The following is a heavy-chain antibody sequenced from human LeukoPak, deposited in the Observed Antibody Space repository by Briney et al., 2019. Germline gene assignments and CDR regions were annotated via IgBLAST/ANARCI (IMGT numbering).Heavy chain of an antibody. Sequence: PGGSPRLSCAASGFTFSNYGMSWVRQAPGKGLQWVSVISHSGVNTYYADSVKGRFTISRDSSKNTLFLQMNSLRAEDTAVYYCAKVSSSSCYGWNDYWGQGTLVTVSS. V-gene: IGHV3-23*01. CDR2: ISHSGVNT. CDR1: GFTFSNYG. CDR3: AKVSSSSCYGWNDY. D-gene: IGHD2-2*01. J-gene: IGHJ4*02.